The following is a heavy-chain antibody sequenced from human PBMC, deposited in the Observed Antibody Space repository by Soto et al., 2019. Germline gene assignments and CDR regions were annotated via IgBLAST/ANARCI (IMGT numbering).Heavy chain of an antibody. CDR2: IYYSGST. D-gene: IGHD1-1*01. V-gene: IGHV4-59*08. CDR3: ARRYGYSFDY. Sequence: GSFSGYYWSWIRQPPGKGLEWIGYIYYSGSTNYNPSLKSRVTISVDTSKNQFSLKLSSVTAADTAVYYCARRYGYSFDYWGQGTLVTVSS. CDR1: GSFSGYY. J-gene: IGHJ4*02.